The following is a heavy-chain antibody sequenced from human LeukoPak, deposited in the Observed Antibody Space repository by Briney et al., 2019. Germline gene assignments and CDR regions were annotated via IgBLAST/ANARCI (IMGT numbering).Heavy chain of an antibody. CDR2: IYYSGST. V-gene: IGHV4-59*01. CDR1: GGSISSYY. CDR3: ARMYYYDSSGYYYYYYYYMDV. D-gene: IGHD3-22*01. Sequence: SETLSLTCTVSGGSISSYYWSWIRQPPGKGLEWIGYIYYSGSTNYNPSLKSRVTISVDTSKNQFSLKLSSVTAADTAVYYCARMYYYDSSGYYYYYYYYMDVWGKGTTVTVSS. J-gene: IGHJ6*03.